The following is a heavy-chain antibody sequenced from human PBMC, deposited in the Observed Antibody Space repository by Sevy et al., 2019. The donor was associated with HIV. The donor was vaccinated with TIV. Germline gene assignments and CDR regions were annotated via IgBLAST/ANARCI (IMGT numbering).Heavy chain of an antibody. CDR1: GGTFSSYG. CDR3: ARGGGNGWYYFDY. Sequence: ASVKVSCKASGGTFSSYGISWVRQAPGQGLEWMGGIIPILGTVNYAQEFQGRVTITADESTKTAYMELSSLRSEDTVVYYCARGGGNGWYYFDYWGQETLVTVSS. D-gene: IGHD6-19*01. CDR2: IIPILGTV. V-gene: IGHV1-69*13. J-gene: IGHJ4*02.